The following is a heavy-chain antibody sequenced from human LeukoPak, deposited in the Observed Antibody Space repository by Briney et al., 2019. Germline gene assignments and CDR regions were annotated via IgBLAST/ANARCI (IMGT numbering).Heavy chain of an antibody. CDR2: IKKDGSEK. CDR1: GFTFSSYW. CDR3: AKPRPKYSSGWLEFDY. J-gene: IGHJ4*02. V-gene: IGHV3-7*03. D-gene: IGHD6-19*01. Sequence: GGSLRLSCAASGFTFSSYWMSWVRQAPGKGLEWVANIKKDGSEKYYVDSVKGRFTISRDNAKTSLYLQMNSLRAEDTAVYYCAKPRPKYSSGWLEFDYWGQGTLVTVSS.